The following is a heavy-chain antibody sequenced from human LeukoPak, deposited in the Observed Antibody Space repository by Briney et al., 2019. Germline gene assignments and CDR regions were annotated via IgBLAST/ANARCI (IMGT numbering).Heavy chain of an antibody. CDR2: VYYNGNT. CDR1: GGSISNHY. D-gene: IGHD2-15*01. J-gene: IGHJ4*02. Sequence: PSETLSLTCTVSGGSISNHYWSWIRQGPGKGLEGIGYVYYNGNTNYSPSLKSRVTISIDTPKNHFSLELSSVTAADTAVYYCARVYCTGGSCAALGIDYWGQGTLVTVSS. CDR3: ARVYCTGGSCAALGIDY. V-gene: IGHV4-59*11.